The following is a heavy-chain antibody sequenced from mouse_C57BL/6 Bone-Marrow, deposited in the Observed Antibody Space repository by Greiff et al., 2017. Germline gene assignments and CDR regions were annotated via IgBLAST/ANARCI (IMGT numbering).Heavy chain of an antibody. CDR1: EYEFPSHD. V-gene: IGHV5-2*01. CDR2: INSDGGST. D-gene: IGHD1-3*01. CDR3: ARGGVKDAMDY. J-gene: IGHJ4*01. Sequence: EVKVVESGGGLVQPGESLKLSCESNEYEFPSHDMSWVRKTPEKRLELVAAINSDGGSTYYPDTMERRFIISRDNTKKTLYLRMSSLRSEDTALYYCARGGVKDAMDYWGQGTSVTVSS.